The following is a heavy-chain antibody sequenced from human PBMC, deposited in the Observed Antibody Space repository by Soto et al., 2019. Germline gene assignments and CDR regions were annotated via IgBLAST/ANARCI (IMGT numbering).Heavy chain of an antibody. V-gene: IGHV4-39*01. D-gene: IGHD6-13*01. CDR2: SYYSGTT. J-gene: IGHJ4*02. CDR1: GASIRVHSYY. Sequence: SETLSLTCTVSGASIRVHSYYWTWIRQPPGKGLEWIGSSYYSGTTYFNPSLKSRATISVDTSKNQFSLRLNSVTTADTAVYYCASVKSIAATYFDYWGQGILVTVPQ. CDR3: ASVKSIAATYFDY.